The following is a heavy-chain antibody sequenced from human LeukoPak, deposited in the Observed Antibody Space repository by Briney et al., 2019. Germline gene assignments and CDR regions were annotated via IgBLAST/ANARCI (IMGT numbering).Heavy chain of an antibody. D-gene: IGHD3-10*01. CDR1: GFTFSSYA. CDR2: ISSNGGST. Sequence: GGSLRLSCAASGFTFSSYAMHWVRQAPGKGLEYVSAISSNGGSTYYANSVKGRFTISRDNSKNTLYLQMGSLRAEDMAVYYCARDLLYYYYGSGSYRPLGAFDIWGQGTMVTVSS. CDR3: ARDLLYYYYGSGSYRPLGAFDI. V-gene: IGHV3-64*01. J-gene: IGHJ3*02.